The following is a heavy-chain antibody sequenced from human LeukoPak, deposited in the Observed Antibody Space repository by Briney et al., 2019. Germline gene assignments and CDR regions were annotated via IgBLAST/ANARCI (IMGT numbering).Heavy chain of an antibody. CDR2: ISYSGST. V-gene: IGHV4-59*08. CDR1: GGSISSYY. J-gene: IGHJ3*02. CDR3: GGAPACGDAFDI. Sequence: SETLSLTCTVSGGSISSYYWSWIRQPPGRGLEWIGYISYSGSTNYNPSLKSRVTISLDTSKNQFSLKLSSVTAADTAIYYCGGAPACGDAFDIWGQGTMVTVAS.